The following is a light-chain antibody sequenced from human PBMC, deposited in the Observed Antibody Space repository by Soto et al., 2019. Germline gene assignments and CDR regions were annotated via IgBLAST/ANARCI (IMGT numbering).Light chain of an antibody. V-gene: IGLV1-47*01. J-gene: IGLJ1*01. CDR2: TNN. CDR1: NSNIGSIC. Sequence: QSVLTQPPSASGTPGQKVTISCSGSNSNIGSICIWWYPQLPGTAPKLLIYTNNQRPSGVPDRFSGSESGTSASLAISGLRSEDEADYYCQTYDSSLSGLYVFGTGTKVTVL. CDR3: QTYDSSLSGLYV.